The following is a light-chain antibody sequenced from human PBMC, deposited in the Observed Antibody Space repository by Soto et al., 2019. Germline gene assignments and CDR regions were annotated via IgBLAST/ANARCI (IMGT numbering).Light chain of an antibody. CDR1: QTMSSS. CDR3: HQSYSTPYP. Sequence: DIQMTQFPSSLSASVVDRVTITCRASQTMSSSLHWYQQNPGKAPKLLINAASSLQSGFPSRFSGSGSGTDFTLAISSLQTEDFATDYGHQSYSTPYPFGQGTKLEIK. J-gene: IGKJ2*01. V-gene: IGKV1-39*01. CDR2: AAS.